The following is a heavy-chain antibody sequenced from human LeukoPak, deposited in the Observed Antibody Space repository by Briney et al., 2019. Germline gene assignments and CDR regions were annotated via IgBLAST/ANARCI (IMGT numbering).Heavy chain of an antibody. CDR2: ISGSGGST. CDR1: GFTFSSYA. V-gene: IGHV3-23*01. Sequence: PGGSLRLSCAASGFTFSSYAMSWVRQAPGTGLEWVSAISGSGGSTYYADSVKGRFTISRDNSKNTLYLQMNSLRAEDTAVYYCAKGDEYCSGGSCYSDYWGQGTLVTVSS. D-gene: IGHD2-15*01. J-gene: IGHJ4*02. CDR3: AKGDEYCSGGSCYSDY.